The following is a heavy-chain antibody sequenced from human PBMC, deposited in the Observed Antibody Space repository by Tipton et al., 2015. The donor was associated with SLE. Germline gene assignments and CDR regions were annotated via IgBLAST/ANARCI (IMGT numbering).Heavy chain of an antibody. J-gene: IGHJ3*02. CDR3: AKGGRYYDSSGYYGEVFDI. V-gene: IGHV3-66*02. CDR1: GFTVSSNY. D-gene: IGHD3-22*01. CDR2: IYSGGST. Sequence: GSLRLSCAASGFTVSSNYMSWVRQAPGKGLEWVSVIYSGGSTYYADSVKGRFTISRDNSKNTLYLQMNSLRAEDTAVYYCAKGGRYYDSSGYYGEVFDIWGQGTRVTVSS.